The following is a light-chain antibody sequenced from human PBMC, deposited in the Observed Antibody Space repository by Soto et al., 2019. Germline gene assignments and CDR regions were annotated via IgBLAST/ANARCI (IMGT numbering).Light chain of an antibody. CDR1: KLGDKY. CDR2: QDS. V-gene: IGLV3-1*01. Sequence: SYELTQPPSVSVSPGQTASITCSGDKLGDKYACWYQQKQGQSPVLVIYQDSKRPSGIPERFSGSNSGNTATLTISGTQAMDEADYYCQAWASSPGVVFGGGTKLTVL. CDR3: QAWASSPGVV. J-gene: IGLJ2*01.